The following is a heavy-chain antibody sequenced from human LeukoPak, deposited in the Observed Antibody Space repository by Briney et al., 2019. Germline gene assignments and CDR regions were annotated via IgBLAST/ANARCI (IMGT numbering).Heavy chain of an antibody. CDR3: ALYGAYFAF. CDR2: ISFDGKTD. CDR1: GFTFSDYG. V-gene: IGHV3-30*03. D-gene: IGHD4-17*01. J-gene: IGHJ4*01. Sequence: GGSLRLSCSGSGFTFSDYGIHWVRQVPGKGLEWVAVISFDGKTDTYADSVKGRFTISKDFSTNTLYLDMNTVRPDDTAVYYCALYGAYFAFWGHGTLVTVSS.